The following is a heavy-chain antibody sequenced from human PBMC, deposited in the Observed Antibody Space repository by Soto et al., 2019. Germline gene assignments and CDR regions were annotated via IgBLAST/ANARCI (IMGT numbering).Heavy chain of an antibody. CDR2: VHYGGST. CDR3: ARRDYSTSSLDPFDY. V-gene: IGHV4-59*11. CDR1: GGSIGSHY. D-gene: IGHD6-6*01. Sequence: SETLSLTCVVSGGSIGSHYWSRIRQPPGGGLEWIGYVHYGGSTNYNPSLKSRVTMSVDTSKNQFYLNLSSVTAADTALYFCARRDYSTSSLDPFDYWGQGILVTVSS. J-gene: IGHJ4*02.